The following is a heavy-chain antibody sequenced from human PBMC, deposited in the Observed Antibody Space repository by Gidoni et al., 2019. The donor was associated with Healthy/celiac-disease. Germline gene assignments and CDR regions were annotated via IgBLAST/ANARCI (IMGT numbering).Heavy chain of an antibody. Sequence: EVQLVESGGGLLQPGRSLRLSCAASGFTFDDYAMHWVRQAPGKGLEWVSGISWNSGSIGYADSVKGRFTISRDNAKNSLYLQMNSLRAEDTALYYCAKDMSGGSGSSSGYGMDVWGQGTTVTVSS. D-gene: IGHD3-10*01. J-gene: IGHJ6*02. V-gene: IGHV3-9*01. CDR1: GFTFDDYA. CDR3: AKDMSGGSGSSSGYGMDV. CDR2: ISWNSGSI.